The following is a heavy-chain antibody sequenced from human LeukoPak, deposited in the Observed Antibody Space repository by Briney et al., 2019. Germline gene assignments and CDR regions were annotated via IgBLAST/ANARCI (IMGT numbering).Heavy chain of an antibody. Sequence: HTGGSLRLSCTASGFTFGDYVMSWVRQAPGRGLEWVSSIRPSGDNTYYGDSVKGRFTISRDNSKNTVYLQMNNMRVDDTAVYYCARVAGWHWFDPWGQGTLVTVSS. CDR3: ARVAGWHWFDP. V-gene: IGHV3-23*01. CDR2: IRPSGDNT. D-gene: IGHD6-19*01. J-gene: IGHJ5*02. CDR1: GFTFGDYV.